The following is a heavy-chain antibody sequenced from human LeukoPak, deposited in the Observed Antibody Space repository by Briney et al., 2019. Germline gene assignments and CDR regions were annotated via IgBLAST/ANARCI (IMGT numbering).Heavy chain of an antibody. CDR3: AARPTDAPVAPSDY. CDR1: GLTFSNAW. J-gene: IGHJ4*02. Sequence: GGSLRLSCAASGLTFSNAWMSWVRQAPGKGLEWVSTISGSGGSTYYADSVKGRFTISRDNSKNTLYLQMNSLRAEDTATYYCAARPTDAPVAPSDYWGQGTLVTVSS. D-gene: IGHD6-19*01. V-gene: IGHV3-23*01. CDR2: ISGSGGST.